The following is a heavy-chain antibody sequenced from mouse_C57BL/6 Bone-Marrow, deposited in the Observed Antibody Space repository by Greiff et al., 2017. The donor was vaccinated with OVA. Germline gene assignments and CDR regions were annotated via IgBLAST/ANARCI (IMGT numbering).Heavy chain of an antibody. CDR3: ARGGYLRGNYAMDY. V-gene: IGHV1-72*01. CDR2: LAPNSGGT. J-gene: IGHJ4*01. D-gene: IGHD2-3*01. CDR1: GYTFTSYW. Sequence: VQLQQSGAELVKPGASVKLSCKASGYTFTSYWMHWVKQRPGRGLEWIGRLAPNSGGTKYNEKFKSKATLTVDKPSSTAYMQLSSLTSEDSAVYYGARGGYLRGNYAMDYWGQGTSVTVSS.